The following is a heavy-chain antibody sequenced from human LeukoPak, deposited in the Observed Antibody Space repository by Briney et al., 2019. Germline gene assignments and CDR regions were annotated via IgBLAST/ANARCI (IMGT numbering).Heavy chain of an antibody. CDR3: AKDGSDCSGGSCYHYFDY. V-gene: IGHV3-23*01. CDR1: GFTFSSYG. D-gene: IGHD2-15*01. Sequence: GGSLRLSCAASGFTFSSYGMHWVRQAPGKGLEWVSAISGSGGSTYYADSVKGRFTISRDNSKNTLYLQMNSLRAEDTAVYYCAKDGSDCSGGSCYHYFDYWGQGTLVTVSS. J-gene: IGHJ4*02. CDR2: ISGSGGST.